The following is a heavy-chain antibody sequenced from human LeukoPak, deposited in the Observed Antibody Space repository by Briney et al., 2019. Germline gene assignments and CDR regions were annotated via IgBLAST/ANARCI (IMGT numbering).Heavy chain of an antibody. D-gene: IGHD3-10*01. J-gene: IGHJ4*02. CDR3: ATVGAYGPDY. CDR1: VGSISSHY. Sequence: PSETLSLTCTVSVGSISSHYWNWIRQPPGKGLEWIGYVFYTGYTNYNPSLKSRVTISLDTSKKQFSLRLSSVTAADTAVYYCATVGAYGPDYWGQGTLVTVSS. V-gene: IGHV4-59*08. CDR2: VFYTGYT.